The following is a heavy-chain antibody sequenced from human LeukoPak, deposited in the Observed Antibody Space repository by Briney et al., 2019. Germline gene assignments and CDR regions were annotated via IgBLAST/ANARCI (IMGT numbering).Heavy chain of an antibody. Sequence: PSQTLSLICTVSGGSISSGDYYWSWIRQPPGKGLEWIGYIYYSGSTYYNPSLKSRVTISVDTSKNQFSLKLSSVTAADTAVYYCASFSSHPARGNGAFDIWGQGTMVTVSS. CDR3: ASFSSHPARGNGAFDI. CDR1: GGSISSGDYY. J-gene: IGHJ3*02. V-gene: IGHV4-30-4*01. D-gene: IGHD6-6*01. CDR2: IYYSGST.